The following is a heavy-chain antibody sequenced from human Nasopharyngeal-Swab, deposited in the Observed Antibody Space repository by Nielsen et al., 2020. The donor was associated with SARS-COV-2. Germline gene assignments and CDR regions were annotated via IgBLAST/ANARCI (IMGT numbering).Heavy chain of an antibody. CDR3: AKDWGYKSDYYYYMDV. CDR1: GFTFSSYG. CDR2: ISYDGSNK. D-gene: IGHD5-18*01. Sequence: GGSLRLSCAASGFTFSSYGMHWVRQAPGKGLEWVAVISYDGSNKYYADSVKGRFTISRDNSKNTLYLQMNSLRAEDTAAYYCAKDWGYKSDYYYYMDVWGKGTTVTVSS. V-gene: IGHV3-30*18. J-gene: IGHJ6*03.